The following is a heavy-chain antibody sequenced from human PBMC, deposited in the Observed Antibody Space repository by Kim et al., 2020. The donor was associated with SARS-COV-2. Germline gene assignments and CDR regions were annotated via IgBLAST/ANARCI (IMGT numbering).Heavy chain of an antibody. J-gene: IGHJ5*02. CDR2: FDPEDGET. D-gene: IGHD3-22*01. V-gene: IGHV1-24*01. CDR1: GYTLTDLY. Sequence: ASVKVSCKVSGYTLTDLYMHWVRQAPGKGLEWMGGFDPEDGETIYAQKFQGRVTMTEDTSTDTAYMELSSLRSDDTAVYYCATGTCYYDSSSYHCSFDPWGQGTLVTVSS. CDR3: ATGTCYYDSSSYHCSFDP.